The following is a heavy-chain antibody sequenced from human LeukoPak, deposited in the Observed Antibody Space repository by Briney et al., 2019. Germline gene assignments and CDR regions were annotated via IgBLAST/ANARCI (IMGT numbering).Heavy chain of an antibody. CDR3: ARDVGITVADSFDP. J-gene: IGHJ5*02. CDR1: GYTFTGYY. V-gene: IGHV1-2*02. Sequence: ASVKVSCKASGYTFTGYYMHWVRQAPGQGLEWMGWINPNSGGTNYAQKFQGRVTMTRDTSISTAYMELSRLRSDDTAMYYCARDVGITVADSFDPWAREPWSPSPQ. CDR2: INPNSGGT. D-gene: IGHD6-13*01.